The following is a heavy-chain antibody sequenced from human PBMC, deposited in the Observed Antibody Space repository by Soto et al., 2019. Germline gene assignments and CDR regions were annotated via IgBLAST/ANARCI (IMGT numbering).Heavy chain of an antibody. J-gene: IGHJ4*02. CDR2: ISGSGGST. Sequence: PGGSLRLSCAASGFTFSSYAMSLVRQSPGKGLEWVSAISGSGGSTYYADSVKGRFTISRDNSKNTLYLQMNSLRAEDTDVYYCAKGFEYISSGNDYWGQGTLVTVSS. CDR1: GFTFSSYA. D-gene: IGHD6-6*01. CDR3: AKGFEYISSGNDY. V-gene: IGHV3-23*01.